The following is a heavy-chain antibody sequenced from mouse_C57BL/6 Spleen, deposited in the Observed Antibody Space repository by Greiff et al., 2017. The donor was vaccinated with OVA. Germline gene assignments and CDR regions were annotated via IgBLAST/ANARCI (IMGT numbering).Heavy chain of an antibody. V-gene: IGHV1-69*01. CDR2: IDPSDSYT. CDR1: GYTFTSYW. CDR3: ARGYYYGSSYENY. D-gene: IGHD1-1*01. Sequence: VQLQQPGAELVMPGASVKLSCKASGYTFTSYWMHWVKQRPGQGLEWIGEIDPSDSYTNYNQKFKGKSTLTADKSSSTAYMQLSSLTSEDSAVYFCARGYYYGSSYENYWGQGTTLTVSS. J-gene: IGHJ2*01.